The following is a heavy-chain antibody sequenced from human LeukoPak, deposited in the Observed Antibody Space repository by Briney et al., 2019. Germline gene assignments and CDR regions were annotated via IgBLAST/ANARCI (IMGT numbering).Heavy chain of an antibody. CDR3: AKDVQYSSSWYGALSETAAFDY. CDR2: ISGSGGST. J-gene: IGHJ4*02. V-gene: IGHV3-23*01. CDR1: GFIFSSYA. D-gene: IGHD6-13*01. Sequence: GGSLRLSCAASGFIFSSYAVSWVRQAPGKGLEWVSAISGSGGSTYYADSVKGRFTISRDNSKNTLYLQMNSLRAEDTAVYYCAKDVQYSSSWYGALSETAAFDYWGQGTLVTVSS.